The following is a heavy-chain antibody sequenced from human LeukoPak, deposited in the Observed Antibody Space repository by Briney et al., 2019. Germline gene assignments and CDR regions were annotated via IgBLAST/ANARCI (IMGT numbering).Heavy chain of an antibody. D-gene: IGHD2-15*01. J-gene: IGHJ4*02. Sequence: GESLKISCKGSGYNFTTSWIDWVRQMPGKGLEWMGIIYPGDSETRYSPSLQGQVTISADKSINTAYLQWSSLKASDTAMYFCAKIYGRFFDYWGQGTLVTVSS. CDR1: GYNFTTSW. V-gene: IGHV5-51*01. CDR2: IYPGDSET. CDR3: AKIYGRFFDY.